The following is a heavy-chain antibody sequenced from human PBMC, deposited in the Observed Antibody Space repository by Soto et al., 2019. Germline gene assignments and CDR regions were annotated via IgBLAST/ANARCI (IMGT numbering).Heavy chain of an antibody. D-gene: IGHD6-19*01. CDR1: GGSISSGDYY. V-gene: IGHV4-30-4*01. Sequence: QVQLQESGPGLVKPSQTLSLTCTVSGGSISSGDYYWSWIRQPPGKGLEWIGYIYSSGSTYYNPSLKSRVTISVDTTKNQFSLNLSSVTAADTAVYYCARERPDGCKLDPWGQGTLVTVSS. CDR3: ARERPDGCKLDP. CDR2: IYSSGST. J-gene: IGHJ5*02.